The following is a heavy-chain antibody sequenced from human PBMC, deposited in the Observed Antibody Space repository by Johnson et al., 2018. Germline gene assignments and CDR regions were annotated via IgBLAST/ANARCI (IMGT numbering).Heavy chain of an antibody. J-gene: IGHJ3*02. CDR3: AKLYLGSGWLHDACAI. CDR2: ISSSSSTI. D-gene: IGHD2-2*02. CDR1: GFTFSSYS. V-gene: IGHV3-48*01. Sequence: VQLVQSGGGVVQPGRSLRLSCAASGFTFSSYSMNWVRQAPGKGLEWVSYISSSSSTIYYADSVKGRFTIPRDNPKNSLYLQMNGLRAEATAVCYCAKLYLGSGWLHDACAIWGQGTMFTVSS.